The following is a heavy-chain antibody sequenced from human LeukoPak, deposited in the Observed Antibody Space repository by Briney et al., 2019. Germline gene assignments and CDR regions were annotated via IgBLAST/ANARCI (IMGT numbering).Heavy chain of an antibody. CDR3: ARDPGQGSYGHYYYYYMDV. CDR1: GFTFSSYG. J-gene: IGHJ6*03. CDR2: ISYDGSNK. V-gene: IGHV3-30*03. Sequence: GGSLRLSCAASGFTFSSYGMTWVRQAPGKGLEWVAVISYDGSNKYYADSVKGRFTISRDNSKNTLYLQMDSLRAEDTAVYYCARDPGQGSYGHYYYYYMDVWGKGTTVTVSS. D-gene: IGHD5-18*01.